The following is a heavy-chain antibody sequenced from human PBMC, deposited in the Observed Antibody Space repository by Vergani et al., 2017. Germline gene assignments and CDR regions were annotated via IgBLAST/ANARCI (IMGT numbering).Heavy chain of an antibody. J-gene: IGHJ1*01. CDR1: GFTSSYYG. V-gene: IGHV3-30*03. D-gene: IGHD2-15*01. CDR3: ATESCGKPGCQIAYFRE. Sequence: QVHLVESGGGVVQPGRSLRLSCVVSGFTSSYYGMHWVRQAPGKGVEWVAVISYDGTQKYYADSVKGRFTISRDNSKSTLYLQMNSLSTEDTAVYYCATESCGKPGCQIAYFREWGQGTLGTVSA. CDR2: ISYDGTQK.